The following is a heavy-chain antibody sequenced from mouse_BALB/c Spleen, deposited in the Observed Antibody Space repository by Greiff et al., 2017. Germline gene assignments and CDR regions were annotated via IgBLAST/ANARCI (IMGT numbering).Heavy chain of an antibody. CDR1: GYTFTSYW. CDR2: IYPGNSDT. CDR3: TRSNWDERFAY. V-gene: IGHV1-5*01. J-gene: IGHJ3*01. D-gene: IGHD4-1*01. Sequence: DVQLQESGTVLARPGASVKMSCKASGYTFTSYWMHWVKQRPGQGLEWIGAIYPGNSDTSYNQKFKGKAKLTAVTSTSTAYMELSSLTNEDSAVYYCTRSNWDERFAYWGQGTLVTVSA.